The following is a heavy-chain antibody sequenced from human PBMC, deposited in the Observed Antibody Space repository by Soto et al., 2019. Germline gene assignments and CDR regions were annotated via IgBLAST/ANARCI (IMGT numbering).Heavy chain of an antibody. V-gene: IGHV3-15*07. CDR1: GFTFSNTL. CDR3: TIDPSY. Sequence: WGSLRLSCAASGFTFSNTLRNWVRQAPGKGLEWVGRIKSKTDGGTTDYAAPVKGRFSISRDDSINTLFLQMNSLTIEDTAVYYCTIDPSYWGQGTLVTVSP. J-gene: IGHJ4*02. CDR2: IKSKTDGGTT.